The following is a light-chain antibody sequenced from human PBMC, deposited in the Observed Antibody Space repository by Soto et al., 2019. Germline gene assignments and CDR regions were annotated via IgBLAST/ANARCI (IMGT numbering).Light chain of an antibody. J-gene: IGLJ3*02. V-gene: IGLV2-23*01. CDR3: CSYAGSSTSWV. CDR2: EGS. CDR1: ISDVGSYDL. Sequence: QSALTQPASVSGSPGQSITIPCTGTISDVGSYDLVSWYQQHPGKAPKLMIYEGSKRPSGVSSRFSGSKSGNTASLTISGLQAEDEADYYCCSYAGSSTSWVFGGGTQLTVL.